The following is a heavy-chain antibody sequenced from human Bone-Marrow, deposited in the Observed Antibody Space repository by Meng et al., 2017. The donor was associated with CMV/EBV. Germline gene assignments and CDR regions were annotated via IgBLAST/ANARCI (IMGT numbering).Heavy chain of an antibody. CDR1: GFTFDDYG. V-gene: IGHV3-20*04. CDR3: ARTLGYCSSTSCYTEYDFDY. CDR2: INWNGGSS. Sequence: GESLKISCAASGFTFDDYGMSWVRQAPGKGLEWVSGINWNGGSSGYADSVKGRFTISRDNAKNSLYLQMNSLRAEDTALYYCARTLGYCSSTSCYTEYDFDYWGQGTLVTVSS. J-gene: IGHJ4*02. D-gene: IGHD2-2*02.